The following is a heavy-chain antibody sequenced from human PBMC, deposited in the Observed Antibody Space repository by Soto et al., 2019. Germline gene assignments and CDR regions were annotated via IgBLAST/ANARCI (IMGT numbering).Heavy chain of an antibody. V-gene: IGHV4-31*03. CDR1: GGSISRGGYY. Sequence: QVQLQESGPGLVKPSQTLSLTCTVSGGSISRGGYYWSWIRQHPGKGLERIGYLYYSGTTYSNPSLKSGDTISVDTSRNQFSLKLSYVTAADTAVYSCARQPDFWGQGTLVTVSS. J-gene: IGHJ4*02. CDR2: LYYSGTT. CDR3: ARQPDF.